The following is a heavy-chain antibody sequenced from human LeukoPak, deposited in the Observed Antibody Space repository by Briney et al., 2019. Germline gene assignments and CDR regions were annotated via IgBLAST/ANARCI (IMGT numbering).Heavy chain of an antibody. J-gene: IGHJ4*02. V-gene: IGHV1-2*02. CDR1: GYTFTGYY. CDR3: ARDVGYSSERFNY. CDR2: INPNSGGT. D-gene: IGHD6-19*01. Sequence: ASVKVSCKASGYTFTGYYLHWVRQAPGQGLEWMGWINPNSGGTNYAQKFQGRVTMTRDTSISTAYMELSRLRSDDTAVYYCARDVGYSSERFNYWGQGTLVTVSS.